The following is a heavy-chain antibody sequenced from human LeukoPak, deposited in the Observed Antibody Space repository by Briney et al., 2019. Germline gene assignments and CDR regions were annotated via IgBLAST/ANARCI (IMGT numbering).Heavy chain of an antibody. V-gene: IGHV1-69*06. D-gene: IGHD3-3*01. J-gene: IGHJ6*03. CDR1: GGTFSYYG. CDR3: GQGGILEWLSYYYMDV. CDR2: IIPIFGTA. Sequence: SVNVSCKASGGTFSYYGISWVRQAPGQGLECMGVIIPIFGTANYAQKFQGRVTITADKSTSTAYMELSSLRSEDTDVYYCGQGGILEWLSYYYMDVWGKGTTVTVSS.